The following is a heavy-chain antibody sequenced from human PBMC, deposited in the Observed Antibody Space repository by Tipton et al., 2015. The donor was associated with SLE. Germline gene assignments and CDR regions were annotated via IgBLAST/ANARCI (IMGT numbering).Heavy chain of an antibody. CDR1: GFTFSGYN. CDR3: ARLGFCSGDSCYPGRH. D-gene: IGHD2-15*01. J-gene: IGHJ4*02. V-gene: IGHV3-48*01. CDR2: ISSSSSTI. Sequence: SLRLSCAASGFTFSGYNMNWVRQAPGKGLEWVSYISSSSSTIYYADSVKGRFTISRDNAKNSLYRQMNKLRAGDTAVYYCARLGFCSGDSCYPGRHWGQGTLVTVSS.